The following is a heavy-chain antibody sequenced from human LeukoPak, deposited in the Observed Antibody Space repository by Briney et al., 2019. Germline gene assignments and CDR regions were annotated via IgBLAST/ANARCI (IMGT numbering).Heavy chain of an antibody. CDR2: IDPSDSYT. CDR1: GYSFTSYW. J-gene: IGHJ4*02. CDR3: AMRPQGWYYFDY. V-gene: IGHV5-10-1*01. Sequence: GESLKISCKGSGYSFTSYWISWVRQMPGKGLEWMGRIDPSDSYTNYSPSFQGHVTISADKSISTAYLQWSSLKASDTAMYYRAMRPQGWYYFDYWGQGTLVTVSS. D-gene: IGHD6-19*01.